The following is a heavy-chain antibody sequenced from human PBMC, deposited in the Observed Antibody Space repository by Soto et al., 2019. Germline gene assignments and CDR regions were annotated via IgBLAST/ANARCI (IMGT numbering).Heavy chain of an antibody. D-gene: IGHD4-17*01. Sequence: QVPLVQSGAEVRKPGASVKVSCKASGYTFTSYDINWVRQATGQGLEYLGWMSPNSGNTGYVQKFQGRVTMTWDTSITTAYMELSSLRSEDTAVYFCARGVKYGAYSRWFDPWGQGTLVTVSS. CDR3: ARGVKYGAYSRWFDP. V-gene: IGHV1-8*01. J-gene: IGHJ5*02. CDR1: GYTFTSYD. CDR2: MSPNSGNT.